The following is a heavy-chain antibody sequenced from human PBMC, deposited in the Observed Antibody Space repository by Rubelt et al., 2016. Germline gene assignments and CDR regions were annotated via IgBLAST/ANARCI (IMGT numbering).Heavy chain of an antibody. CDR3: ARVWSGSNIH. V-gene: IGHV3-30*04. CDR1: A. D-gene: IGHD3-3*01. CDR2: ISYDGSNK. J-gene: IGHJ4*02. Sequence: AMHWVRQAPGKGLEWVAVISYDGSNKYYADSVKGRFTISRDNSKNTLYLQMNSLRAEDTAVYYCARVWSGSNIHWGQGTLVTVSS.